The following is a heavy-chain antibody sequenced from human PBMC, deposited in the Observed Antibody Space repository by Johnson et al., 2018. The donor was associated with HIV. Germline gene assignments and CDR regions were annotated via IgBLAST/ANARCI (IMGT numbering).Heavy chain of an antibody. V-gene: IGHV3-30*03. CDR1: GFTFSSYG. Sequence: QMLLVESGGGVVQPGRSLRLSCAASGFTFSSYGMHWVRQAPGKGLEWVAVISYDGSNKYYADSVRGRFTISRDNAKNSLYLQMNSLRAEDTALYYCARVRGDWSGGSCYRWGTFDIGGQGTMVTVSS. J-gene: IGHJ3*02. CDR3: ARVRGDWSGGSCYRWGTFDI. CDR2: ISYDGSNK. D-gene: IGHD2-15*01.